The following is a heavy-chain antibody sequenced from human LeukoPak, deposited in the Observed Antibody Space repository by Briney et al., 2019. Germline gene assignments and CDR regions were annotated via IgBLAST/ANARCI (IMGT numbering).Heavy chain of an antibody. J-gene: IGHJ4*02. CDR1: GGSFSGYY. CDR2: INHSGST. D-gene: IGHD1-26*01. V-gene: IGHV4-34*01. Sequence: PSGTLSLTCAVYGGSFSGYYWSWIRQPPGKGLEWIGEINHSGSTNYNPSLKSRVTISVDTSKNQFSLKLSSVTAADTAVYYCARGATYGWVDYWGQGTLVTVSS. CDR3: ARGATYGWVDY.